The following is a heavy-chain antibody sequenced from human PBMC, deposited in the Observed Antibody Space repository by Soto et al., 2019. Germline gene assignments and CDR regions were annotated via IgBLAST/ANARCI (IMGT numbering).Heavy chain of an antibody. D-gene: IGHD3-10*01. CDR2: INDRGST. J-gene: IGHJ4*02. V-gene: IGHV4-34*01. Sequence: SETLSLTCTVSGGSISSYYWSWIRQPPGKGLEWIGEINDRGSTNYNPSLKSRVTISVDTSKNQFSLDLRSVTVADTAVYYCASGRGTENYWGQGTLVTVS. CDR3: ASGRGTENY. CDR1: GGSISSYY.